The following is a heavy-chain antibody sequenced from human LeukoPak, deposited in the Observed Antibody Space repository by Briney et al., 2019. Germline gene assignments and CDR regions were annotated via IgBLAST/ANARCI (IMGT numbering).Heavy chain of an antibody. J-gene: IGHJ4*02. CDR1: GFTFSSYG. CDR3: AKWGDYDILTGYYDSDY. Sequence: GRSLRLSSAASGFTFSSYGMHWVRQAPGKGLEWVAVISYDGSNKYYADSVKGRFTISRDNSKNTLYLQMNSLRAEDTAVYYCAKWGDYDILTGYYDSDYWGQGTLVTVSS. V-gene: IGHV3-30*18. D-gene: IGHD3-9*01. CDR2: ISYDGSNK.